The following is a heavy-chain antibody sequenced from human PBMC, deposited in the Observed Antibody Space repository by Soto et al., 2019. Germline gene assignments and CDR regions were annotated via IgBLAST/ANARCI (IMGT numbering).Heavy chain of an antibody. CDR2: IWNDGTNK. CDR3: ATPGSYSGGT. Sequence: QEQLEESGGGVVQPGRSLGLSCAASGFTFSSYAMHWVRQAPGKGLEWVAVIWNDGTNKYYADSVKGRFTISRDNAADSAHLHMNSLRVGDTAIYYCATPGSYSGGTWGQGTLVTVTS. V-gene: IGHV3-33*01. CDR1: GFTFSSYA. D-gene: IGHD3-10*01. J-gene: IGHJ5*02.